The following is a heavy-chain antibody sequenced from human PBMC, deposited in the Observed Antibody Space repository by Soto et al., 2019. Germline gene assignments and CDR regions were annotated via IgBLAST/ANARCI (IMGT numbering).Heavy chain of an antibody. Sequence: QVQLVQSGAEVKKPGASVKVSCRASGYTFTSYDINWVRQATGQGLEWMGWMNPNSGNTVYAQRFQGRVTMTRNTSISTGYMELSSLRSEDTAVYYCARERNWFDSWGQGTLVTVSS. V-gene: IGHV1-8*01. CDR3: ARERNWFDS. CDR2: MNPNSGNT. J-gene: IGHJ5*01. CDR1: GYTFTSYD.